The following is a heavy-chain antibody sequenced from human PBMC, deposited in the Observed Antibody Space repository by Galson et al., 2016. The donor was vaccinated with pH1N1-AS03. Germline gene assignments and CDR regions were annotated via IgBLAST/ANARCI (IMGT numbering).Heavy chain of an antibody. CDR1: GFTYSNSR. D-gene: IGHD3-16*01. Sequence: SLRLNCEASGFTYSNSRMAWAPHSPDKRHKRSGRRKSKAHGGTADYAAPVKGRFTISRDDSKNELYLEMNSLKTEDTATYYCSDQIAFGTLGTLVISFSLSVWGALVFAVVSFWWGAFGIISFLGCLFKDYF. V-gene: IGHV3-15*01. J-gene: IGHJ1*01. CDR2: RKSKAHGGTA. CDR3: SDQIAFGTLGTLVISFSLSVWGALVFAVVSFWWGAFGIISFLGCLFKDYF.